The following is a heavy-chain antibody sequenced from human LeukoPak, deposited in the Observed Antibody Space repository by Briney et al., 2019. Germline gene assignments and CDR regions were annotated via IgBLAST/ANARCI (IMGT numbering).Heavy chain of an antibody. CDR3: ARVHGRGIVVVITDAFDI. J-gene: IGHJ3*02. V-gene: IGHV4-4*02. D-gene: IGHD3-22*01. CDR1: GGSISSSNW. CDR2: IYHSGST. Sequence: SETLSLTCAVSGGSISSSNWWSWVRQPPGKGLEWIGEIYHSGSTNYNPSLKSRVTISVDKSKNQFSLKLSSVTAADTAVYYCARVHGRGIVVVITDAFDIWGQGTMVTVSS.